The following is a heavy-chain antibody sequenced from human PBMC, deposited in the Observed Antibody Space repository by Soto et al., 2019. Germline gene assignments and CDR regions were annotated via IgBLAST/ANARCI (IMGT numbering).Heavy chain of an antibody. CDR3: ARSRYYDTTGYYPFYYYYYGMDV. V-gene: IGHV5-51*01. J-gene: IGHJ6*02. Sequence: GESLKISCKGSGYSFTNYWIGWVRQMSGKGLELMGITFPGNSETRYSPSFQGHVTISADKSISTAYLQWSSLKASDTALYYCARSRYYDTTGYYPFYYYYYGMDVWGQGTTVNVSS. CDR1: GYSFTNYW. CDR2: TFPGNSET. D-gene: IGHD3-22*01.